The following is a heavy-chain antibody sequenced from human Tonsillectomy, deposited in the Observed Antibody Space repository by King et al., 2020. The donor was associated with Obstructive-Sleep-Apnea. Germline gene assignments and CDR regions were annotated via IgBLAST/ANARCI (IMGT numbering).Heavy chain of an antibody. J-gene: IGHJ2*01. CDR3: ARHVGANPVYWYFDL. Sequence: VQLQESGPGLVKPSETLSLTCTVSDDSISNYYWSWIRPPPGKGLQWIGYISYSGTTTYNPSLKSRVTISADTSRNQFSLELNSVTAADTAVYFYARHVGANPVYWYFDLWGRGTLVTVSP. CDR2: ISYSGTT. CDR1: DDSISNYY. V-gene: IGHV4-59*01. D-gene: IGHD1-26*01.